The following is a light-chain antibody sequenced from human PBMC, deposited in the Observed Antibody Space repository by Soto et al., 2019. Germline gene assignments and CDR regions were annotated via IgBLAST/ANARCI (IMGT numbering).Light chain of an antibody. J-gene: IGKJ1*01. CDR3: QQYNNWPPWT. Sequence: EIVLTQSPGTLSLSPGERATLSCRASQSVSSSYLAWYQQKPGQAPRLLIYGASSRATGIPDRFSGSGSGTDFTLTISRLEPDDFAVYFCQQYNNWPPWTFGHGTKVEIK. V-gene: IGKV3-20*01. CDR2: GAS. CDR1: QSVSSSY.